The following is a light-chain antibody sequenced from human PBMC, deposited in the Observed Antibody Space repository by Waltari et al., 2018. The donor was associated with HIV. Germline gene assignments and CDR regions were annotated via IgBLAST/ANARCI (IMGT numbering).Light chain of an antibody. V-gene: IGKV3-11*01. CDR2: DSS. J-gene: IGKJ4*01. Sequence: EIVFTQSPATLSLSPGERASLSCTASENINNYLAWYQQKPGQAPRLVIYDSSNRAPGVPDRFSGGGSETHFALIISSLEPEDFAVYYCQQRRNWPLTFGGGTKVEIK. CDR3: QQRRNWPLT. CDR1: ENINNY.